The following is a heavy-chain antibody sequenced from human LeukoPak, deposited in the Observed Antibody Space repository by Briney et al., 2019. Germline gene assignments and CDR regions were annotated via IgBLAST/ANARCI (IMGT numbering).Heavy chain of an antibody. Sequence: GGSLRLSCAASGFTLSSYGMHWVRQAPGKGLEWVAFIRYDGSNKYYADSVKGRFTISRDNSKNTLYLQMNSLRAEDTAVYYCAKEGKGYYDSSGYYFYWGQGTLVTVSS. CDR3: AKEGKGYYDSSGYYFY. V-gene: IGHV3-30*02. J-gene: IGHJ4*02. CDR2: IRYDGSNK. CDR1: GFTLSSYG. D-gene: IGHD3-22*01.